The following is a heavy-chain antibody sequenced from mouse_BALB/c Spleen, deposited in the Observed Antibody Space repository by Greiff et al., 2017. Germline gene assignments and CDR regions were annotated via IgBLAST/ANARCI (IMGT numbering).Heavy chain of an antibody. CDR2: ISSGGSYT. J-gene: IGHJ4*01. D-gene: IGHD1-1*01. Sequence: DVMLVESGGGLVKPGGSLKLSCAASGFTFSSYAMSWVRQSPEKRLEWVAEISSGGSYTYYPDTVTGRFTISRDNAKNTLYLEMSSLRSEDTAMYYCARALYYYEAMDYWGQGTSVTVSS. V-gene: IGHV5-9-4*01. CDR3: ARALYYYEAMDY. CDR1: GFTFSSYA.